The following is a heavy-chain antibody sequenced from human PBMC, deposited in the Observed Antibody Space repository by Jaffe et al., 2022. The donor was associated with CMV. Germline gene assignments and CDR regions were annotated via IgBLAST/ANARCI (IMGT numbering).Heavy chain of an antibody. D-gene: IGHD3-22*01. J-gene: IGHJ4*02. V-gene: IGHV1-18*01. Sequence: QVQLVQSGAEVKKPGASVKVSCKASGYTFTSYGISWVRQAPGQGLEWMGWISAYNGNTNYAQKLQGRVTMTTDTSTSTAYMELRSLRSDDTAVYYCARDAWGKSLKEDYYDPQPAGYWGQGTLVTVSS. CDR1: GYTFTSYG. CDR2: ISAYNGNT. CDR3: ARDAWGKSLKEDYYDPQPAGY.